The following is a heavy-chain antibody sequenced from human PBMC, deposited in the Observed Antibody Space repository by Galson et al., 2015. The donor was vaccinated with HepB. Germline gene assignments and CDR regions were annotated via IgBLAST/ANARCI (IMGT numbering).Heavy chain of an antibody. J-gene: IGHJ3*02. Sequence: SLRLSCAASGFTFTNAWMSWVRQAPGKGLEWVGRIQSKTDGGATDYAAPVKGRFTISRDDSKNTLFLQMNSLKTEGTAVYYCTTAQSEILRAVDAFDIWGQGTMVTVSS. CDR3: TTAQSEILRAVDAFDI. CDR2: IQSKTDGGAT. D-gene: IGHD1-26*01. CDR1: GFTFTNAW. V-gene: IGHV3-15*01.